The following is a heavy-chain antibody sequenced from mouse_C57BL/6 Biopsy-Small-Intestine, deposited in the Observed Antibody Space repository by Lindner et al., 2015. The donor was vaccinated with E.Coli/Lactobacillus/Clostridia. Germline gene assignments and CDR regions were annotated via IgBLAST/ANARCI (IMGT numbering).Heavy chain of an antibody. V-gene: IGHV1-82*01. CDR2: IYPGDGDT. J-gene: IGHJ3*01. Sequence: VQLQESGAELVRPGASVKISCKASGYAFSSSWMNWVKQRPGKGLEWIGRIYPGDGDTNYNGKFKGKATLTADKSSSTAYMQLSSLTSEDSAVYFCAEGWLLLTYWGQGTLVTVSA. CDR1: GYAFSSSW. CDR3: AEGWLLLTY. D-gene: IGHD2-3*01.